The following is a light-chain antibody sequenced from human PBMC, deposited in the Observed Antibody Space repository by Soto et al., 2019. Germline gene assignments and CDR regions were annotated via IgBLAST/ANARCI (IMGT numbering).Light chain of an antibody. V-gene: IGKV1-5*01. J-gene: IGKJ2*02. CDR3: QHYNTYSCA. Sequence: DIPMTQSPSTLSASVGDRVTITCRASQSVSNWLAWYQQKPGKAPRLLIHGASTLGGGVTSRFSGSGSGTEFTLTISSLQPDDFAAYYCQHYNTYSCAFGQGTKLEIK. CDR2: GAS. CDR1: QSVSNW.